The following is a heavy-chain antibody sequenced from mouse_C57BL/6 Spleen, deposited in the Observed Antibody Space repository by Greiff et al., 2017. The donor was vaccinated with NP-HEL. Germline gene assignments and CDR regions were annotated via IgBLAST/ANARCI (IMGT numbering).Heavy chain of an antibody. CDR2: IDPSDSYT. J-gene: IGHJ2*01. V-gene: IGHV1-69*01. CDR1: GYTFTSYW. Sequence: QVQLQQSGAELVMPGASVKLSCKASGYTFTSYWMHWVKQRPGQGLEWIGEIDPSDSYTNYNQKFKSKSTLTVDKSSSTAYMQLSSLTSEDSAVYYCAREVFDYWGQGTTLTVSS. CDR3: AREVFDY.